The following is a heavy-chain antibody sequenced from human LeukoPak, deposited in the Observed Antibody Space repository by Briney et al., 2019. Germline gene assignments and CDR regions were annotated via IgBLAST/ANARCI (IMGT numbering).Heavy chain of an antibody. CDR1: GYSFTSYW. D-gene: IGHD6-19*01. CDR2: IYPGDSDT. Sequence: GESLKISCKGSGYSFTSYWIGWVRQMPGKGLEWMGIIYPGDSDTRYSPSFQGQVTISADKSISTAYLQWSSLKASDTAMYYCARPRYSSGWFLTTGGAFDIWGQGTMVTVSS. J-gene: IGHJ3*02. CDR3: ARPRYSSGWFLTTGGAFDI. V-gene: IGHV5-51*01.